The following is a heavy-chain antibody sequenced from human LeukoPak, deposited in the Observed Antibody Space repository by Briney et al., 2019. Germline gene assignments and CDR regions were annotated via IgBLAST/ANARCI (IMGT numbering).Heavy chain of an antibody. CDR3: ARDGLANWGAFDI. V-gene: IGHV4-59*12. CDR2: IYPSGST. Sequence: SETLSLTCTVSGGSITNDYWSRIRQSPGKGLEWIGYIYPSGSTNYNPSLKSRVTMSVDTSKNQFSLKLSPVTAADTAVYYCARDGLANWGAFDIWGQGTMVTVSS. D-gene: IGHD7-27*01. CDR1: GGSITNDY. J-gene: IGHJ3*02.